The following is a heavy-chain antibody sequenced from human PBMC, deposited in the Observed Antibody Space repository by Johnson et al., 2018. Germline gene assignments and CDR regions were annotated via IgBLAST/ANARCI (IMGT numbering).Heavy chain of an antibody. CDR2: VTWVGGAT. CDR1: GFTFDEYT. V-gene: IGHV3-43*01. D-gene: IGHD3-10*01. CDR3: AKGKGRLIDS. Sequence: VQLVQSGGAVVQPGGSLTLSCAASGFTFDEYTMHWFRQVPGQGLEWVSLVTWVGGATFYADSVMGRVTISRDNRKNSRYLQMNSLRTEDTAFYYCAKGKGRLIDSWGQGTQVTVAS. J-gene: IGHJ4*02.